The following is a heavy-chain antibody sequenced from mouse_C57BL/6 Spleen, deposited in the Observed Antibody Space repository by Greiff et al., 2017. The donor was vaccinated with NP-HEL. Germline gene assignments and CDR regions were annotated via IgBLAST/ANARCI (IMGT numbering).Heavy chain of an antibody. V-gene: IGHV1-80*01. J-gene: IGHJ4*01. Sequence: QVQLQQSGAELVKPGASVKISCKASGYAFSSYWMNWVRQRPGKGLEWIGQIYPGDGDTNYNGKFKGKATLTADKSSSTAYMQLSSLTSEDSAVYFCARLTGNYAMDYWGQGTSVTVSS. CDR1: GYAFSSYW. CDR3: ARLTGNYAMDY. D-gene: IGHD4-1*01. CDR2: IYPGDGDT.